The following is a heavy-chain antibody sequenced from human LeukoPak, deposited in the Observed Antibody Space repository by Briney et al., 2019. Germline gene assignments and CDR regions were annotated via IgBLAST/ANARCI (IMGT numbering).Heavy chain of an antibody. D-gene: IGHD5-18*01. V-gene: IGHV4-39*07. Sequence: TSETLSPTCTVSGDSVTSSGYYRGWIRQPPGKGPEWVASIFYTGSTYYNPSLKSRVTISVDTSKNQFSLRLTSVTAADTAVYYCARARGYSYAFDYWGQGTLVTVSS. CDR1: GDSVTSSGYY. CDR3: ARARGYSYAFDY. CDR2: IFYTGST. J-gene: IGHJ4*02.